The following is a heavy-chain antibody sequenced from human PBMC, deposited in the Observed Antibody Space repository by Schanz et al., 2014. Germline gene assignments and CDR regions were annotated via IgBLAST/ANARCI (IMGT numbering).Heavy chain of an antibody. J-gene: IGHJ3*02. V-gene: IGHV3-23*04. CDR2: ISGSGGST. D-gene: IGHD3-10*01. CDR3: AKGSFRELSAFDI. Sequence: EVQLVESGGDLVRPGGSLRLSCAASGFTFSTYAMAWVRQAPGKGLEWVSAISGSGGSTYYADSVKGRFTISRDNSKNTLYLQMNSLRAEDTAVYYCAKGSFRELSAFDIWGQGTMVAVSS. CDR1: GFTFSTYA.